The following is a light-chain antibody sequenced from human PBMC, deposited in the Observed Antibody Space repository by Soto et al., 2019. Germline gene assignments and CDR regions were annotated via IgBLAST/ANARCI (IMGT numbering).Light chain of an antibody. V-gene: IGKV1-39*01. CDR1: QSISSY. CDR2: AAS. J-gene: IGKJ2*01. Sequence: DIQMTQSPYSLSASVGDRVTITCRASQSISSYLNWYQQKPGKAPKRLIYAASSLQSGVPSRFSGSGSGTDFTLTISSLQPEDFATYYCQQSYSTPYTFGQGTKLEIK. CDR3: QQSYSTPYT.